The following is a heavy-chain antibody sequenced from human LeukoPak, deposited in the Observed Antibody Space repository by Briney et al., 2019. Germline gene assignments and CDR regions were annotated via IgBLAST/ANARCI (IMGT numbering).Heavy chain of an antibody. CDR3: AIIQLGG. J-gene: IGHJ4*02. V-gene: IGHV3-74*01. D-gene: IGHD7-27*01. CDR1: GFTVSTYW. CDR2: IKSDGTSA. Sequence: GGSLRLSCAVPGFTVSTYWMDWVRQAPGKGLVWVSRIKSDGTSANYADSVKGRFTISRENAKNMLYLQMNSLRVEDTAVYYCAIIQLGGWGQGTLVTVSS.